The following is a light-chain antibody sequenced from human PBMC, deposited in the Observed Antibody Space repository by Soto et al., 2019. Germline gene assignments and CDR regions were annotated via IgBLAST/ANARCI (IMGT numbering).Light chain of an antibody. J-gene: IGKJ1*01. CDR3: QQSYSTLWT. CDR2: AAS. V-gene: IGKV1-39*01. CDR1: QSISSY. Sequence: EIQINKSRSSLSASVGDRVTMTCRASQSISSYLNWYQQKPGKAPKLLIYAASSLQSGVPSRFSGSGSGTDFTLTISSLQPEDFATYYCQQSYSTLWTFCQ.